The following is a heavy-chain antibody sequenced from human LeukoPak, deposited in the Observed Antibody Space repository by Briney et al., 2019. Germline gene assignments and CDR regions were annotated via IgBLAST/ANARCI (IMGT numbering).Heavy chain of an antibody. CDR3: ARAFWDTAMGIDY. CDR2: INHSGST. Sequence: KPSETLSLTCTVSGGSISSSSYYWGWIRQPPGKGLEWIGEINHSGSTNYNPSLKSRVTISVDTSKNQFSLKLSSVTAADTAVYYCARAFWDTAMGIDYWGQGTLVTVSS. V-gene: IGHV4-39*07. D-gene: IGHD5-18*01. J-gene: IGHJ4*02. CDR1: GGSISSSSYY.